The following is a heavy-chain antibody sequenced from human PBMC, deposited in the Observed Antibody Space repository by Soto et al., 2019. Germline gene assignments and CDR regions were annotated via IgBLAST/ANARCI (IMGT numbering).Heavy chain of an antibody. CDR1: GFTFNTHS. J-gene: IGHJ4*02. CDR3: VGEVGFQLIY. D-gene: IGHD1-26*01. V-gene: IGHV3-48*01. Sequence: EVQLVESGGGLVQPGESLRLSCAASGFTFNTHSMNWVRQAPGKGLEWISYITSSSVTMYADSVKGRFTISRDNAKNSLYLQMNSLRAXXXXXXXCVGEVGFQLIYWGQGTLVTVSS. CDR2: ITSSSVT.